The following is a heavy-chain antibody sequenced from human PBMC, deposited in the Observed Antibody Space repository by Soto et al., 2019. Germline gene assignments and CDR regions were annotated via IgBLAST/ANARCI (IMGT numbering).Heavy chain of an antibody. CDR3: ARVPGP. Sequence: TLSLPCAFSGGSISRGGYSWSCIRQPPGKGLEWIGYIYHSGSTYYNPSLKSRVTISVDRSKNQFYLKLSSVTAADTAVYYCARVPGPWGQGTLVTVSS. J-gene: IGHJ5*02. CDR1: GGSISRGGYS. CDR2: IYHSGST. V-gene: IGHV4-30-2*01. D-gene: IGHD3-10*01.